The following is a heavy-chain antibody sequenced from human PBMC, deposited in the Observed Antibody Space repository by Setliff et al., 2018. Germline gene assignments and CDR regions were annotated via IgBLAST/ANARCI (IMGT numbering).Heavy chain of an antibody. CDR1: GGSIGSASYD. J-gene: IGHJ4*02. CDR3: ARGRNIAARLLDS. D-gene: IGHD6-6*01. CDR2: IYTGGST. Sequence: SETLSLTCTVSGGSIGSASYDWSWIRQTAGKGLEWIGRIYTGGSTKYNSSLKSRVTIPVDTSKDQSSLKVISMTAADTAVYYCARGRNIAARLLDSWGQGTLVTVSS. V-gene: IGHV4-61*02.